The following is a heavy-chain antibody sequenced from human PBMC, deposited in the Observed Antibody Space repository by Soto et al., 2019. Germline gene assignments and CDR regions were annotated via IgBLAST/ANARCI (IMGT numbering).Heavy chain of an antibody. J-gene: IGHJ4*02. D-gene: IGHD3-22*01. V-gene: IGHV3-30-3*01. Sequence: GGSLILSCAASGFTFSSYAMHWVRQAPGKGLEWVAVISYDGSNKYYADSVKGRFTISRDNSKNTLYLQMNSLRAEDTAVYYCARDHYYDSSGYLDYWGQGTLVTVSS. CDR1: GFTFSSYA. CDR3: ARDHYYDSSGYLDY. CDR2: ISYDGSNK.